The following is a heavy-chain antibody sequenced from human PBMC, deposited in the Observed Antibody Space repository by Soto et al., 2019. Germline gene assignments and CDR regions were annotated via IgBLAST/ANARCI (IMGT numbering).Heavy chain of an antibody. Sequence: SETLSLPCAIYASSLGAFHWTWIRQPPGKGLEWIGELIHGGSTTYNPSPQSRVTFSLDTSKSQFSLHLLSVTAADTAVYYCARSPLTYDYVRQTWSEVGDSFDIWGRGTLVTVS. CDR3: ARSPLTYDYVRQTWSEVGDSFDI. D-gene: IGHD3-16*01. J-gene: IGHJ3*02. CDR1: ASSLGAFH. V-gene: IGHV4-34*12. CDR2: LIHGGST.